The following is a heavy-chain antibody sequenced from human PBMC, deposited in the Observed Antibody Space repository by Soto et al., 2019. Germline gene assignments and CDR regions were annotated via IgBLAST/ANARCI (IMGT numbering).Heavy chain of an antibody. CDR2: IYWHDDK. D-gene: IGHD3-3*01. Sequence: QITLKESGPTLVKPTQTLTLTCSFSGFSLRTSGLGVGWIRQPPGKALEWLALIYWHDDKSYSPSLETRLTITMHTSKNQVSLTMTNMDPVDTATYLCAHSFAPRLFDSWGQGVLVTGSS. CDR1: GFSLRTSGLG. CDR3: AHSFAPRLFDS. J-gene: IGHJ4*02. V-gene: IGHV2-5*01.